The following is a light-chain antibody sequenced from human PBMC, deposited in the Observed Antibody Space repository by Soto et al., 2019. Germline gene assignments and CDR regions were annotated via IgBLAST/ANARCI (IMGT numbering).Light chain of an antibody. CDR2: VNI. Sequence: QSVLTQPPPVSGAPGQRVTISCTGSNSDIGAGYDVHWYQHLPGIAPKLLIYVNINRPSGVPDRFSGSKSGTSASLAITGLQAEDEADYYCQSYDLSLNTYVFGTGTKVTVL. CDR3: QSYDLSLNTYV. J-gene: IGLJ1*01. V-gene: IGLV1-40*01. CDR1: NSDIGAGYD.